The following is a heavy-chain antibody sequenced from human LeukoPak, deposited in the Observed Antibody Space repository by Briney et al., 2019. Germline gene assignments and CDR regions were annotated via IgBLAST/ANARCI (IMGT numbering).Heavy chain of an antibody. CDR2: IYYSGST. CDR1: GGSISSSSYY. V-gene: IGHV4-39*07. J-gene: IGHJ4*02. CDR3: ARDYVGGNSSSRAATCY. Sequence: PSETLSLTCTVSGGSISSSSYYWGWIRQPPGKGLEWIGSIYYSGSTYYNPSLKSRVTISVDTSKDQFSLKLSSVTAADTAVYYCARDYVGGNSSSRAATCYWGQGTLVTVSS. D-gene: IGHD6-6*01.